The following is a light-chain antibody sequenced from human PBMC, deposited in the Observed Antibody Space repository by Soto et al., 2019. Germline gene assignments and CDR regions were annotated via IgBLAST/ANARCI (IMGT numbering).Light chain of an antibody. J-gene: IGLJ2*01. CDR1: SNDVGNYNY. CDR2: EVS. CDR3: SSYSGTNNLLI. V-gene: IGLV2-8*01. Sequence: QSALTQPPSASGSPGQSVTISCTGTSNDVGNYNYVSWYQQHPGKAPKVLISEVSNRPSGVPDRFSGSKSGNMASLTVSGLQAEDEADYYCSSYSGTNNLLIFGGGTKVTVL.